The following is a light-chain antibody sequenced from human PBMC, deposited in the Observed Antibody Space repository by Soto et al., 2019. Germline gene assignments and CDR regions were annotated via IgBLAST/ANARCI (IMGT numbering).Light chain of an antibody. CDR1: QSLLHSNGYNY. CDR2: LGS. Sequence: DIVMTQSPLSLPVTPGEPASISCRSSQSLLHSNGYNYLDWYLQKPGQSPQLLIYLGSNRASGVPDRFSGSGSGTDITLKICRVEAEDVGVYYCMQALHTPLTFGGGTKVEIK. CDR3: MQALHTPLT. J-gene: IGKJ4*01. V-gene: IGKV2-28*01.